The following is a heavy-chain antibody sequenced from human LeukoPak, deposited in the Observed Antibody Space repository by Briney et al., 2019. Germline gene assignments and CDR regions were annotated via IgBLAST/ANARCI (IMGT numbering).Heavy chain of an antibody. CDR3: AKDNSGWYGPTIDY. CDR2: ISYDGSNK. D-gene: IGHD6-19*01. CDR1: GFTFSSYG. J-gene: IGHJ4*02. V-gene: IGHV3-30*18. Sequence: PGGSLRLSCAASGFTFSSYGMHWVRQAPGKGLEWVAVISYDGSNKYYADSVRGRFTISRDNSKNTLYLQMNSLRAEDTAVYYCAKDNSGWYGPTIDYWGQGTLVTVSS.